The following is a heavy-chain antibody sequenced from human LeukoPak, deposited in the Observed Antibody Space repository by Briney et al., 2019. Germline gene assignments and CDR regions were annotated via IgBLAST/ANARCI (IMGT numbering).Heavy chain of an antibody. J-gene: IGHJ4*02. CDR2: IYYRGST. V-gene: IGHV4-59*08. D-gene: IGHD4-17*01. Sequence: PSETLSLTCTDPGGSISSNYWSWIRQPPRKGLEWIGCIYYRGSTNDNPSLKSRVTISGDTSKNQFSLKLSSVTAADTAVYYCARAFGYGDYIDYWGQGTLVTVSS. CDR3: ARAFGYGDYIDY. CDR1: GGSISSNY.